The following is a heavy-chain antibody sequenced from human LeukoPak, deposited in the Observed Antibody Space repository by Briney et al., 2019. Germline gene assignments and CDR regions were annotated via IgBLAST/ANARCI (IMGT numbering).Heavy chain of an antibody. J-gene: IGHJ4*02. CDR2: INAGNGNT. D-gene: IGHD3-10*01. Sequence: ASVKVSCKASGYTLTGYAMHWVRQAPGQRLEWMGWINAGNGNTKYSQKFQGRVTITRDTSASTAYMELSSLRSEDTAVYYCVLWFGGYYFDYWGQGTLVTVSS. V-gene: IGHV1-3*01. CDR3: VLWFGGYYFDY. CDR1: GYTLTGYA.